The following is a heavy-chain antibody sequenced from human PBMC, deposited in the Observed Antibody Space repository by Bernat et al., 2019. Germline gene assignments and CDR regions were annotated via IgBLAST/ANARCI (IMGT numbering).Heavy chain of an antibody. CDR1: GGTFSSYA. V-gene: IGHV1-69*01. Sequence: QVQLVQSGAEVKKPGSSVKVSCKASGGTFSSYAISWVRQAPGQGLEWMGGIIPIFGTANYAQKYQHRVTITADESTNTTYMELSSLRSEDTAVYYCARGDSSNYYYYYYYMDVWGKGTTVTVSS. J-gene: IGHJ6*03. D-gene: IGHD6-13*01. CDR3: ARGDSSNYYYYYYYMDV. CDR2: IIPIFGTA.